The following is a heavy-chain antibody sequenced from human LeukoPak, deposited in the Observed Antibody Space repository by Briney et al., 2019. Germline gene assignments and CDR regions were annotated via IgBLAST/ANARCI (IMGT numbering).Heavy chain of an antibody. V-gene: IGHV3-48*03. J-gene: IGHJ4*02. CDR1: GFDLNTYE. Sequence: GGSLRLSCAASGFDLNTYEMNWVRQAPGKGLEWIADITISGHTKNYADSVKGRFTISRDNAKNSLFLQMNSLRAEDTALYYCAKDLGDRTAAIAYWGQGTLLTVSS. D-gene: IGHD3-16*01. CDR2: ITISGHTK. CDR3: AKDLGDRTAAIAY.